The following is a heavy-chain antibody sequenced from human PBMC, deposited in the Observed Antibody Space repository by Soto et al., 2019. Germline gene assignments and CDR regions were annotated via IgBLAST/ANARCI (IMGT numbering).Heavy chain of an antibody. Sequence: PSETLSLTCAVYGGSFSGYYWSWIRQPPGKGLEWIGEINHSGSTNYNPSLKSRVTISVDTSKNQFSLKLSSVTAADTAVYYCARGGPRHYYGSGTRPIDYWGQGTLVTVS. J-gene: IGHJ4*02. D-gene: IGHD3-10*01. CDR2: INHSGST. CDR3: ARGGPRHYYGSGTRPIDY. CDR1: GGSFSGYY. V-gene: IGHV4-34*01.